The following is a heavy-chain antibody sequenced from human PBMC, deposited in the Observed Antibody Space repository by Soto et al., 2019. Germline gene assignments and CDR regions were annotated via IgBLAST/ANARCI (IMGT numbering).Heavy chain of an antibody. Sequence: EVQLVESGGGLVKPGGSLRLSCAASGFTFSSYSMNWVRQAPGKGLEWVSSISSSSSYIYYADSVKGRFTISRDNAKNSLYLQMYSLRAEDTAVYYCARDHAYYDFWSGYQVYYYYGMDVWGQGTTVTVSS. V-gene: IGHV3-21*01. CDR3: ARDHAYYDFWSGYQVYYYYGMDV. D-gene: IGHD3-3*01. CDR1: GFTFSSYS. J-gene: IGHJ6*02. CDR2: ISSSSSYI.